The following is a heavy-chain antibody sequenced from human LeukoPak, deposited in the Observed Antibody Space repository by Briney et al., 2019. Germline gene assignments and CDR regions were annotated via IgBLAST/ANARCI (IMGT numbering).Heavy chain of an antibody. CDR1: GXSISSSSYY. J-gene: IGHJ5*02. D-gene: IGHD1-1*01. CDR2: ISYSGST. Sequence: SETLSLTCTVSGXSISSSSYYWSWIRQPPGKGLEWIGYISYSGSTNFNPSLKSRVTISVDTSKNQFSLKLSSVTAADTAVYYCAREGTAGTNLNWFDPWGQGTLVTVSS. V-gene: IGHV4-61*01. CDR3: AREGTAGTNLNWFDP.